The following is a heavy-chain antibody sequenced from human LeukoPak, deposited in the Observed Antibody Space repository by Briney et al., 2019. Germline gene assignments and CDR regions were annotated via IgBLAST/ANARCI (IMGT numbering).Heavy chain of an antibody. D-gene: IGHD3-10*01. Sequence: GGSLRLPCAASIFTFSSYEMNWVRQAPGKGLEWVSYISSSGSTIYYADSVKGRFTISRDNAKNSLYLQMNSLRAEDTAVYYCAREASDYMYCDEWGQGTLVTVSS. CDR3: AREASDYMYCDE. J-gene: IGHJ4*02. CDR2: ISSSGSTI. CDR1: IFTFSSYE. V-gene: IGHV3-48*03.